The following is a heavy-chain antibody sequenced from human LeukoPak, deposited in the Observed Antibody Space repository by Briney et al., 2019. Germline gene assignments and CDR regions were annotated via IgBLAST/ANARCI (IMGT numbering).Heavy chain of an antibody. V-gene: IGHV3-33*08. Sequence: PGGSLRLSCAASGFTFSTFSMNWVRQAPGKGLEWVAVIWYDGSNKYYADSVKGRFTISRDNSKNTLYLQMNSLRAEDTAVYYCARETAKYSGSYVWDYWGQGTLVTVSS. D-gene: IGHD1-26*01. CDR2: IWYDGSNK. CDR1: GFTFSTFS. CDR3: ARETAKYSGSYVWDY. J-gene: IGHJ4*02.